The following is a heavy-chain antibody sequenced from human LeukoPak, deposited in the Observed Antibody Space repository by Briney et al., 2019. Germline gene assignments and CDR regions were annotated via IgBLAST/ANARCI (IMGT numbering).Heavy chain of an antibody. D-gene: IGHD1-1*01. V-gene: IGHV3-53*01. J-gene: IGHJ4*02. CDR2: IYSGGTI. CDR3: ARDQLGPFDY. CDR1: GFTVISNY. Sequence: PGGSLRLSCAASGFTVISNYMSWVRQAPGKGLEWVSVIYSGGTIYYADSVKGRFTISRDNSKTTLYLQMNSLRAEDTAVYYCARDQLGPFDYWGQGTLVTVSS.